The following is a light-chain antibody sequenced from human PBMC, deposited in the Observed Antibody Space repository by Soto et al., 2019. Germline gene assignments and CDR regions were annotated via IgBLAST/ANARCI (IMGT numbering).Light chain of an antibody. CDR2: DDN. CDR3: AAWDDNLNVVV. J-gene: IGLJ2*01. CDR1: RSNVGSNT. Sequence: QSVLTQPPSASGTPGQRVTISCSGSRSNVGSNTVNWYQQLPETAPKLLIYDDNQRPSGVPDRFSGSKSGTSASLAISGLQSDDEADYYCAAWDDNLNVVVFGGGTKLTVL. V-gene: IGLV1-44*01.